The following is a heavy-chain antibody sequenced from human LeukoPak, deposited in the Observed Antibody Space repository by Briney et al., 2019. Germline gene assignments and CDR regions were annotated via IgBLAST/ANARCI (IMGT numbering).Heavy chain of an antibody. D-gene: IGHD3-16*01. CDR1: GFTFSTFS. Sequence: GGSLRLSCAGSGFTFSTFSFNWVRQAPGKGLEWVSSISSGSAHIYYADSVKGRFTISRDNSKNTLFLEMNSLRVEDTAVYYCAKGRGFRVWDPWDNWGQGTLITVSS. CDR3: AKGRGFRVWDPWDN. V-gene: IGHV3-21*04. CDR2: ISSGSAHI. J-gene: IGHJ4*02.